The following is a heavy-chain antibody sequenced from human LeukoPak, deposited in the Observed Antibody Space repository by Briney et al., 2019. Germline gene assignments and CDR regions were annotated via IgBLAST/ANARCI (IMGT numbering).Heavy chain of an antibody. J-gene: IGHJ4*02. V-gene: IGHV4-34*01. CDR1: GGSFSGYY. Sequence: SETLSLTCAVYGGSFSGYYWSWIRQPPGKGLEWIGEINHSGSTNYNPSLKSRVTISVDTSKNQFSLKLSSVTAADTAVYYCATLVVVAATFDYRGQGTLVTVSS. CDR3: ATLVVVAATFDY. D-gene: IGHD2-15*01. CDR2: INHSGST.